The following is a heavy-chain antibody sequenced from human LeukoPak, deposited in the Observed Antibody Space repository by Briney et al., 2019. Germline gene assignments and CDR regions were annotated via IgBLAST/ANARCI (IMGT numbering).Heavy chain of an antibody. V-gene: IGHV4-34*01. J-gene: IGHJ4*02. D-gene: IGHD2-21*02. CDR2: INHSGST. CDR1: GGSFSPYY. CDR3: ARGGFYCGGDCYVDY. Sequence: SETLSLTCAVYGGSFSPYYWSWIRQSPGKGLEWIGEINHSGSTNYNPSLKSRVTISVDTSKNQFSLRLSSVTAADTAVYYCARGGFYCGGDCYVDYWGQGTLVTVSS.